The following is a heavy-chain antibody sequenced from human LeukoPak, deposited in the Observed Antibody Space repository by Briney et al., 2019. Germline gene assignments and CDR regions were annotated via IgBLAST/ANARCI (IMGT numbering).Heavy chain of an antibody. D-gene: IGHD6-13*01. V-gene: IGHV3-23*01. Sequence: GGSLRLSCAASGFTFNSYAMSWVRQAPGKGLEWVSAISGSGGSTYYADSVKGRFTISRENSKNTLYLQMNSLRAEDTAVYYCAKDAQQQLVRWFDPWGQGTLVTVSS. CDR2: ISGSGGST. J-gene: IGHJ5*02. CDR3: AKDAQQQLVRWFDP. CDR1: GFTFNSYA.